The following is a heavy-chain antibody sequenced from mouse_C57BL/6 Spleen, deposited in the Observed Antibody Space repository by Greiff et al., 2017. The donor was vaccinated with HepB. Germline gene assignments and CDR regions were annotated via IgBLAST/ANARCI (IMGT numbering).Heavy chain of an antibody. D-gene: IGHD1-1*01. Sequence: EVKLVESGPSLVRPSQTLSLTCTVTGFSINSDCYWIWIRQFPGNKLEYIGYTFYSGITYYNPSLESRTYITRDTSKNQFSLKLSSVTTEDTATYYCARGNYYGSSSDYAMDYWGQGTSVTVSS. J-gene: IGHJ4*01. CDR3: ARGNYYGSSSDYAMDY. V-gene: IGHV3-3*01. CDR2: TFYSGIT. CDR1: GFSINSDCY.